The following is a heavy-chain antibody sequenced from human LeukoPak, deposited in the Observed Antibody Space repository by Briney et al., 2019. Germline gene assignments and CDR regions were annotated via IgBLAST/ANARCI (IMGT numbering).Heavy chain of an antibody. CDR1: GFTFSSYG. Sequence: TGGSLRLSCAASGFTFSSYGMHWVRQAPGKGLEWVAVIWYDGSNKYYADSVKGRFTISRDNSKNTLYLQMNSLRAEDTAVYYCAREGAHLDAFVIWGQGTMVTVSS. CDR2: IWYDGSNK. J-gene: IGHJ3*02. V-gene: IGHV3-33*01. D-gene: IGHD1-26*01. CDR3: AREGAHLDAFVI.